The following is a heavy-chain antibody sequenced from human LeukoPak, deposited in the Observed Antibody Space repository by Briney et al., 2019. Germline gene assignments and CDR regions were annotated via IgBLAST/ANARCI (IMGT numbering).Heavy chain of an antibody. CDR1: GFTFSSYG. CDR3: ATSYQY. D-gene: IGHD2-2*01. J-gene: IGHJ4*02. Sequence: GRSLRLSCEASGFTFSSYGMHWVRQAPDKGLEWVAVIWYDGSKKYYADSVKGRFTISRDNSKTSLYLQMNSLRGEDTAVYYCATSYQYWGQGTLVTVSS. V-gene: IGHV3-33*01. CDR2: IWYDGSKK.